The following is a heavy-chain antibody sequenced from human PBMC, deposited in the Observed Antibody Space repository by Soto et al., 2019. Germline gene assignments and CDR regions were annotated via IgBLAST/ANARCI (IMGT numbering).Heavy chain of an antibody. D-gene: IGHD1-26*01. CDR3: ARFSLFFQGVGYY. V-gene: IGHV4-59*08. Sequence: PSETLSLTCTVSGGSISSDYWSWIRQPPGKGLEWIGYIYYSGSTNYNPSLKSRVTISVDTSKNQFSLKLSSVTAADTAVYYCARFSLFFQGVGYY. J-gene: IGHJ4*01. CDR2: IYYSGST. CDR1: GGSISSDY.